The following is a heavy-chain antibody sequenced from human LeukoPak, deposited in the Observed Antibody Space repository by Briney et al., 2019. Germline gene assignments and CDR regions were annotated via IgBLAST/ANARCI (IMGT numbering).Heavy chain of an antibody. V-gene: IGHV4-34*01. CDR1: GGSFSGYY. Sequence: SETLSLTCAVYGGSFSGYYWSWIRQPPGKGLEWIGEINHSGSTTYNPSLKSRVTISVDTSKNQFSLKLSSVTAADTAVYYCGSGYGPYYYYMDVWGKGTTVTVSS. D-gene: IGHD4-17*01. CDR2: INHSGST. J-gene: IGHJ6*03. CDR3: GSGYGPYYYYMDV.